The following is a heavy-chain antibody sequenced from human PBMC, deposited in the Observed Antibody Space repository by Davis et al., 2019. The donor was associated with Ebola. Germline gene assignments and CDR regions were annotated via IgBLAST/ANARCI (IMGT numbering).Heavy chain of an antibody. CDR3: ARGRHSSSWPYFDY. CDR2: INHSGST. J-gene: IGHJ4*02. D-gene: IGHD6-13*01. CDR1: GGSFSGYY. Sequence: PSEPLSPTCAVYGGSFSGYYWSWIRQPPGKGLEWIGEINHSGSTNYNPSLKSRVTISVDTSKNQFSLKLSSVTAADTAVYYCARGRHSSSWPYFDYWGQGTLVTVSS. V-gene: IGHV4-34*01.